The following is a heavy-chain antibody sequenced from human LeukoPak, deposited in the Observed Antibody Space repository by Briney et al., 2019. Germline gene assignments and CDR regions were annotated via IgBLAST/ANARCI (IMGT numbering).Heavy chain of an antibody. CDR1: GFAFSSYN. V-gene: IGHV3-48*03. J-gene: IGHJ4*02. D-gene: IGHD6-13*01. CDR3: ARDGRSSWFSYYFDY. CDR2: ISSSGSTI. Sequence: GGSLRLSCAASGFAFSSYNMNWVRQAPGKGLEWVSYISSSGSTIYYADSVKGRFTISGDNAKNSLYLQMNSLSAEDTAVYYCARDGRSSWFSYYFDYWGQGTLVTVSS.